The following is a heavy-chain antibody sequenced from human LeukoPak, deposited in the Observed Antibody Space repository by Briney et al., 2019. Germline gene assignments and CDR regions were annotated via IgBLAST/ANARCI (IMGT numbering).Heavy chain of an antibody. D-gene: IGHD6-13*01. J-gene: IGHJ6*01. CDR1: GGSISSYN. V-gene: IGHV4-59*01. CDR3: GRDGYSPVRDLGGMDG. CDR2: IYYSGST. Sequence: SETLSLTCTVSGGSISSYNWSWIWQPPGKGLEWVGYIYYSGSTNYNPYPKSRVTISVDTATKKIHLKPSSVTAGDRTVCYCGRDGYSPVRDLGGMDGWGKGTTVTVSS.